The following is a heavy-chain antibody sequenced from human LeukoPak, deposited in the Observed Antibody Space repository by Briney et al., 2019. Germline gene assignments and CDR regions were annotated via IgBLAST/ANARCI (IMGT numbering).Heavy chain of an antibody. CDR2: IYHSGST. CDR3: ARDYYDSSGYVSPFDP. V-gene: IGHV4-38-2*02. D-gene: IGHD3-22*01. Sequence: PSETLSLTCTVSGYSISNGYYWGWIRQPPGKGLEWIGSIYHSGSTYYNPSLKSRVTISVDTSKNQFSLKLSSVTAADTAVYYCARDYYDSSGYVSPFDPWGQGTLVTVSS. J-gene: IGHJ5*02. CDR1: GYSISNGYY.